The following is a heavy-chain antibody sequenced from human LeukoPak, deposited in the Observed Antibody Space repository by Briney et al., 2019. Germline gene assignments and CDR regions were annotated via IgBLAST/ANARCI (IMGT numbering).Heavy chain of an antibody. Sequence: LSGGSLRLSCAASGFTFSSFEMNWVRQAPGKGLEWVSYISSSGGSTYYADSVKGRFTISRDNSKNTLYLQMNSLRAEDTAVYYCARVVEGPEVPAKGKIDYYYYYMDVWGKGTTVTISS. CDR2: ISSSGGST. V-gene: IGHV3-48*03. CDR1: GFTFSSFE. CDR3: ARVVEGPEVPAKGKIDYYYYYMDV. J-gene: IGHJ6*03. D-gene: IGHD2-21*01.